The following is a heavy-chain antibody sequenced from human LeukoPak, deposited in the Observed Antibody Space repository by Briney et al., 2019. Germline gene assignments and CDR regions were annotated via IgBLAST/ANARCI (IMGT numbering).Heavy chain of an antibody. D-gene: IGHD3-10*01. J-gene: IGHJ6*03. Sequence: GGTLRLSCAASGFTFSSYGMSWVRQAPGKGLEWVSAISGSGGSTYYADSVKGRFTISRDNSKNTLYLQMNSLRPEDTAVYCTRAGGLVRGVHYYYYMDVWGKGTTVTISS. CDR2: ISGSGGST. CDR3: RAGGLVRGVHYYYYMDV. CDR1: GFTFSSYG. V-gene: IGHV3-23*01.